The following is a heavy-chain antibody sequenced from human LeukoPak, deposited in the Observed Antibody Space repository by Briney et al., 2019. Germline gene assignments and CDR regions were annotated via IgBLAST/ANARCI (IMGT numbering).Heavy chain of an antibody. CDR1: GFTFSSYS. Sequence: GGALRLSCAASGFTFSSYSMNWVRQAPGKGLEWVSYISSSSSTIYYADSVKGRFTISRDNSKNTLYLQMNSLRAEDTAVYYCAKDSPYSSSWYHRGYFDYWGQGTLGTVSS. D-gene: IGHD6-13*01. J-gene: IGHJ4*02. CDR2: ISSSSSTI. V-gene: IGHV3-48*01. CDR3: AKDSPYSSSWYHRGYFDY.